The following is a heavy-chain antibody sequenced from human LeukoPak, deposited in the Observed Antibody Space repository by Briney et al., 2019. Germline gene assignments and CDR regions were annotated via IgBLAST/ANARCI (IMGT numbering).Heavy chain of an antibody. CDR3: ARPLYDFWTDGSAFDI. CDR1: GFTFSTYG. CDR2: ISYDGSYK. J-gene: IGHJ3*02. D-gene: IGHD3-3*01. V-gene: IGHV3-30*03. Sequence: GGSLRLSCAASGFTFSTYGMHWVRQSPGKGLEWVAVISYDGSYKEYADSVKGRFTISRDNSKNTLYLQMNSLRAEDTAVYYCARPLYDFWTDGSAFDIWGQGTMVTVSS.